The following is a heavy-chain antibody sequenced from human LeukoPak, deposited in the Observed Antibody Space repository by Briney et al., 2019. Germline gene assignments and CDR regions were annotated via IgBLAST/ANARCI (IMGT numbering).Heavy chain of an antibody. Sequence: GGTLRLSCAASGFTFSSYGMSWVRQASGKGLEWVGRIRSKANSYATAYAASVKGRFTISRDDSKNTAYLQMNSLRAEDTAIYYCAKVGVPATGGFHHWGQGTLVTVSS. J-gene: IGHJ1*01. D-gene: IGHD6-13*01. CDR1: GFTFSSYG. CDR2: IRSKANSYAT. CDR3: AKVGVPATGGFHH. V-gene: IGHV3-73*01.